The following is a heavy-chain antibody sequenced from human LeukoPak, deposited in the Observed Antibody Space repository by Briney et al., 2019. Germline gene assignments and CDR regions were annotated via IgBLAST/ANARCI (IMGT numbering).Heavy chain of an antibody. Sequence: SATLSLTCAVYGGSFSGYYWSWLRQPPGKGLEWIWVINHSGSTNYNPSLKSRVTISVDTSKNQFSLKLSSVSAADTAVYYCARGRGYCSGGSCYSRFIWFDPWGQGTLVTVSS. CDR2: INHSGST. CDR1: GGSFSGYY. V-gene: IGHV4-34*01. J-gene: IGHJ5*02. D-gene: IGHD2-15*01. CDR3: ARGRGYCSGGSCYSRFIWFDP.